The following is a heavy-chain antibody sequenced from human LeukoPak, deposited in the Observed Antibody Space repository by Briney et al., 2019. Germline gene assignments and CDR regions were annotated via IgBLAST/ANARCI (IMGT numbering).Heavy chain of an antibody. CDR1: GGTFSSYA. CDR2: IIPIFGTA. J-gene: IGHJ4*02. Sequence: SVKVSCKASGGTFSSYAISWVRQAPGQGLEWMGGIIPIFGTANYAQKFQGRVTITADESTSTAYMELSSLRSEDTAVYYCARVVIRGVMCIGYWGQGTLVTVSS. CDR3: ARVVIRGVMCIGY. D-gene: IGHD3-10*01. V-gene: IGHV1-69*13.